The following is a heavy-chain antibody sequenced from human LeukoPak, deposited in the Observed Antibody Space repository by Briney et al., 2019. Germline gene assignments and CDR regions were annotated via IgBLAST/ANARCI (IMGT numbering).Heavy chain of an antibody. Sequence: SETLSLTCTVSGGSISSYYRSWIRQPAGKGLEWIGRIYISGSTNYNPSLKRRVTMSVDTSKNQFSLKLSSVTAADTAVYYCARDERLGSGYYHFDYWGQGTLVTVSS. V-gene: IGHV4-4*07. D-gene: IGHD3-22*01. CDR3: ARDERLGSGYYHFDY. CDR2: IYISGST. CDR1: GGSISSYY. J-gene: IGHJ4*02.